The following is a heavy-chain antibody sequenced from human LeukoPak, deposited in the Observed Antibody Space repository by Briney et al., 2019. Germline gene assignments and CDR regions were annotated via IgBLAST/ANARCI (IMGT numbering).Heavy chain of an antibody. J-gene: IGHJ6*03. Sequence: GGSLRLSCAAGFSISTYIMNWVRQAPGKGLEWVSSISRNSSDIYYADSVKGRFTISRDNAKNSLFLQMNSLRAEDTAVYYCARVLRYCSGGNCYSGGLGYMDVWGKGTTVTISS. D-gene: IGHD2-15*01. CDR3: ARVLRYCSGGNCYSGGLGYMDV. CDR2: ISRNSSDI. V-gene: IGHV3-21*04. CDR1: GFSISTYI.